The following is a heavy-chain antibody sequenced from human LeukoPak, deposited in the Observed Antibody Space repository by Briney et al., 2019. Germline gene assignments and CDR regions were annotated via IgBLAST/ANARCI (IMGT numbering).Heavy chain of an antibody. V-gene: IGHV4-38-2*02. CDR1: GYSISSGYY. CDR2: IYHSGST. CDR3: ASGNRITMIVVVIGRTHWFDP. Sequence: SETLSLTYTVSGYSISSGYYWGWIRQPPGKGLEWIGSIYHSGSTYYNPSLKSRVTISVDTSKNQFSLKLSSVTAADTAVYYCASGNRITMIVVVIGRTHWFDPWGQGTLVTVSS. D-gene: IGHD3-22*01. J-gene: IGHJ5*02.